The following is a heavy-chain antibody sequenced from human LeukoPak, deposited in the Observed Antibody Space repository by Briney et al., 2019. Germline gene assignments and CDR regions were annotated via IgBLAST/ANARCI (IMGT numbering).Heavy chain of an antibody. CDR2: IIPIFGTA. V-gene: IGHV1-69*01. Sequence: SVKVSCKASGGTFSSYAISWVRQAPGQGLEWMGGIIPIFGTANYAQKFQGRVTITADESTSTAYMELSSLRSEDTAVYYCARARGNSSSWFPSWFDPWGQGTLVTVSS. CDR1: GGTFSSYA. CDR3: ARARGNSSSWFPSWFDP. D-gene: IGHD6-13*01. J-gene: IGHJ5*02.